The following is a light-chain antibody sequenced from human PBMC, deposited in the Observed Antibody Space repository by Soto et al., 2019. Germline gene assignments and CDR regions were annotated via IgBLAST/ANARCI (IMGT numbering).Light chain of an antibody. CDR2: GAS. V-gene: IGKV3-11*01. J-gene: IGKJ4*01. CDR3: QQRSNWPPT. Sequence: EIVLTQSPATLSLSPGERDTLSCRPSQSVSSYLAWYQQKPGQAPRLLIYGASNRATGIPARFSGSGSGTDFTLTISSLEPEDFAVYYCQQRSNWPPTFGGGTKVDIK. CDR1: QSVSSY.